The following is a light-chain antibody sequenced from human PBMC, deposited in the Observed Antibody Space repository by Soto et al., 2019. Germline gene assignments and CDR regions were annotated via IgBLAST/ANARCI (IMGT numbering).Light chain of an antibody. J-gene: IGLJ1*01. CDR3: CSYAGSSAPYV. Sequence: QSVLTQPAPVSGSPGQSITLSCTGTSSDVGSYNLVSWYQQHPGKAPKLMIYEVSKRPSGVSTRFSGSKSGNTASLTISGLQAEDEADYYCCSYAGSSAPYVFGTGTKVTVL. V-gene: IGLV2-23*02. CDR2: EVS. CDR1: SSDVGSYNL.